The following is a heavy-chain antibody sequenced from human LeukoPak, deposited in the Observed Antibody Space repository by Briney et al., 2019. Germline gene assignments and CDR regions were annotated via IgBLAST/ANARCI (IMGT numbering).Heavy chain of an antibody. V-gene: IGHV4-31*03. CDR1: GGSISSGGYY. D-gene: IGHD3-3*01. Sequence: PSETLSLTCTVSGGSISSGGYYWSWIRQHPGKGLEWIGYIYYSGSTYYNPSLNSRVTISVDTSKNQFSLKLSSVTAADTAVYYCASRPPPRDYDFWSDYHAFDIWGQGTMVTVSS. CDR3: ASRPPPRDYDFWSDYHAFDI. J-gene: IGHJ3*02. CDR2: IYYSGST.